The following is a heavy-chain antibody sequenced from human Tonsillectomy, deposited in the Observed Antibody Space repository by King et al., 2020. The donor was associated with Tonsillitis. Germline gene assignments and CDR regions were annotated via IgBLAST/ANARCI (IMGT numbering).Heavy chain of an antibody. CDR1: GFPFNNYA. CDR2: ISGSGGST. D-gene: IGHD7-27*01. J-gene: IGHJ3*02. V-gene: IGHV3-23*04. Sequence: VQLVESGGGLVQPGGSLRLSCAASGFPFNNYAMSWVRQPPGKGLEWVSAISGSGGSTYYADSVKGRFTISRDNSKNTQYLQMNSLRVDDTAVYYCAKVRGDEEGVGFDIWGQGTIVTVSS. CDR3: AKVRGDEEGVGFDI.